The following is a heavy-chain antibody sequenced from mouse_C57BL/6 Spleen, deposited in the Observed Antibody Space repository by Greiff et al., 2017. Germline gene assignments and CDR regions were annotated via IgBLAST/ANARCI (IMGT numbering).Heavy chain of an antibody. CDR2: SRNKANDYTT. J-gene: IGHJ3*01. D-gene: IGHD3-2*02. CDR1: GFTFSDFY. V-gene: IGHV7-1*01. Sequence: EVQLMESGGGLVQSGRSLRLSCATSGFTFSDFYMEWVRQAPGKGLEWIAASRNKANDYTTEYSASVKGRFIVSRYTSQSILYLQMNALRAEDTAIYYGARDEAQASGFAYWGQGTLVTVSA. CDR3: ARDEAQASGFAY.